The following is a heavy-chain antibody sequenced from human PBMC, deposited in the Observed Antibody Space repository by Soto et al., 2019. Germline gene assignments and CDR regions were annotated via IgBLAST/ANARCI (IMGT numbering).Heavy chain of an antibody. CDR2: IHYSGST. CDR3: ARVGYSCYEPPLFDY. V-gene: IGHV4-31*01. CDR1: GGSISSGGYY. Sequence: QVQLQESGPGLVKPSQTLSLTGTVSGGSISSGGYYXXRXXXXXXTGLEWIGYIHYSGSTYYHPFLTTSVTISVDTSKSQCCLKLSSVTAADTAVYYCARVGYSCYEPPLFDYWGQGTLVTVSS. J-gene: IGHJ4*02. D-gene: IGHD5-12*01.